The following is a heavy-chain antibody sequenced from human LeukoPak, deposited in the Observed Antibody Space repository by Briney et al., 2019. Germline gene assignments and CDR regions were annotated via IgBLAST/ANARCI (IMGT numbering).Heavy chain of an antibody. V-gene: IGHV1-2*02. CDR3: VRSRWEMDGDY. CDR1: GYTFTGYY. J-gene: IGHJ4*02. CDR2: LNPSSGIS. Sequence: GASVKVSCKASGYTFTGYYMHWVRQAPGQGLEWMGWLNPSSGISHLAQKFQGRVTMSRDTSITTAYMELSRLTSDDTAVYYCVRSRWEMDGDYWGQGTLVTVSS. D-gene: IGHD1-26*01.